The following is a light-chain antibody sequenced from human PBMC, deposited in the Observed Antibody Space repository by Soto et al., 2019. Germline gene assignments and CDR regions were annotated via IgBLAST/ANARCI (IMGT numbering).Light chain of an antibody. J-gene: IGLJ1*01. V-gene: IGLV2-14*03. CDR1: SSDIGAYNY. CDR3: SSYTSATTYV. Sequence: QSVLTQPASVSGSPGQSITISCTGTSSDIGAYNYDSWYQQHHPGEAPKLIIYDVSHRPPGVSNRFSGSKSGNTASLTISGRQTEDEADYYCSSYTSATTYVFGTGTKAPS. CDR2: DVS.